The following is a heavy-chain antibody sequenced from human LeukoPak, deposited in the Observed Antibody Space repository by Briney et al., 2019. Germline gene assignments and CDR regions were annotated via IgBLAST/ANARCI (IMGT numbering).Heavy chain of an antibody. J-gene: IGHJ4*02. CDR1: GGSISSYY. Sequence: PSETLTLTCTVSGGSISSYYWSWIRQPPGKGLEWIGYINYIGSTNYNPSLKSRVTMSVDTSKNQFSLKLSSVTAADTAMYYCAREGRQDLVDLSQRGQGSLVTVSS. D-gene: IGHD2-15*01. CDR2: INYIGST. CDR3: AREGRQDLVDLSQ. V-gene: IGHV4-59*01.